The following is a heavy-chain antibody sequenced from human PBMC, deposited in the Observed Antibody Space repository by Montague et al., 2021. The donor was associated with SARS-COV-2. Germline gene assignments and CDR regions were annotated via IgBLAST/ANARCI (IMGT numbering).Heavy chain of an antibody. V-gene: IGHV3-11*03. J-gene: IGHJ4*02. CDR3: ASTGHCTGGVCFAHYFDY. D-gene: IGHD2-8*02. CDR1: GFTFSDYH. CDR2: ISSSRYT. Sequence: SLRLSCAASGFTFSDYHMSWIRQAPGRGLEWVSYISSSRYTNYADSVKGRFTISRDNTKNSLSLQMNSLRAEDTAVYYCASTGHCTGGVCFAHYFDYWGQGSRVTVSS.